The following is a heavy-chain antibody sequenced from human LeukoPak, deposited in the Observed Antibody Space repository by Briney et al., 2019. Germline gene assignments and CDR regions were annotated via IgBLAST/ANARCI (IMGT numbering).Heavy chain of an antibody. D-gene: IGHD2-2*01. CDR3: ARGGYQPYYYMDV. J-gene: IGHJ6*03. V-gene: IGHV3-30-3*01. CDR1: GFTFSSNA. CDR2: ISYDGSNK. Sequence: RKSLRLSCAASGFTFSSNAMHWVRQAPGKGLEWVAGISYDGSNKYYADSVKGRFTISRDNSKKIVYLQMDSLRVDETAVYYCARGGYQPYYYMDVWGKGTTVTVSS.